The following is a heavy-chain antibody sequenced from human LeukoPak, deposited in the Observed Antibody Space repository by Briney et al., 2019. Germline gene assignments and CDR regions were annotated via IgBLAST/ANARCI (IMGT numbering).Heavy chain of an antibody. D-gene: IGHD1-1*01. J-gene: IGHJ4*02. CDR1: GFTFSNYA. CDR3: AKVRTGHYFDY. V-gene: IGHV3-23*01. Sequence: GGSLRLSCAASGFTFSNYAMSWVRQAPGKGLEWVSSISGTGGSTYYADSVKGRFTISRDNSNNTLFLQMNSLRAEDTAVYYCAKVRTGHYFDYWGQGTLVTVSS. CDR2: ISGTGGST.